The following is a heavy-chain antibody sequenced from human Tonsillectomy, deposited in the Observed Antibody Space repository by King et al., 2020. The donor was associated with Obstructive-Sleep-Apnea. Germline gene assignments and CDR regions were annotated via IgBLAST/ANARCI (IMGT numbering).Heavy chain of an antibody. Sequence: VQLVESGSELKKPGASVMISCKASGYTFTSYAMNWVRQAPGQGLEWMGWINTNTGNPTYVQGFPGRFVFSLHTSVSTAYLQIISLKAEDTAVYYCARDSYYDTGSYQYYFDYWGQGTLVTVSS. J-gene: IGHJ4*02. CDR1: GYTFTSYA. D-gene: IGHD3-22*01. V-gene: IGHV7-4-1*02. CDR2: INTNTGNP. CDR3: ARDSYYDTGSYQYYFDY.